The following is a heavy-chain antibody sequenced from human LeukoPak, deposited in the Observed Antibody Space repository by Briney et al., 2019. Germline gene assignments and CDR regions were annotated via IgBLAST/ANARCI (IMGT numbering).Heavy chain of an antibody. D-gene: IGHD3-10*01. V-gene: IGHV1-2*02. CDR3: ALLGYYGSGSRSP. CDR1: GYTFTGYY. CDR2: INPNSGGT. J-gene: IGHJ5*02. Sequence: ASVKVSCKASGYTFTGYYMHWVRKAPGQGLEWMGWINPNSGGTNYAQKFQGRVTMTREASISTAYMELSRLRSDDTAVYYCALLGYYGSGSRSPWGQGTLVTVSS.